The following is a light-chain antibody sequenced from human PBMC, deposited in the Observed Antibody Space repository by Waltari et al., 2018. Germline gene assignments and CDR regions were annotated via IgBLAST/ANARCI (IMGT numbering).Light chain of an antibody. CDR1: SSDVGAYNY. Sequence: QSALTQPASASGSPGQSITIPCTGTSSDVGAYNYVSWSQHHPGKAPKIMIYKVSNRPSGVSNRPSGSKSGNTASLTISGLQAEDEGDYYCSSYTTSGTFVFGGGTKLTVL. J-gene: IGLJ2*01. CDR2: KVS. CDR3: SSYTTSGTFV. V-gene: IGLV2-14*01.